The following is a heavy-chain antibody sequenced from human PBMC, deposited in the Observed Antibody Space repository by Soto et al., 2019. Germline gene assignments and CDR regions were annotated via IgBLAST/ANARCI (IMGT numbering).Heavy chain of an antibody. J-gene: IGHJ3*02. CDR1: GFSLSTRGVG. Sequence: QITLKESGPTLVNPTQTLTLTCTFSGFSLSTRGVGVGWIRQPPGKALEWLALLYWDDATRYRPALKTRLTLTKDTSKNQVVLTMTNMDPVDTATYYCAHTITGGPNEAFDIWGQGSMVSVSS. V-gene: IGHV2-5*02. D-gene: IGHD2-8*02. CDR3: AHTITGGPNEAFDI. CDR2: LYWDDAT.